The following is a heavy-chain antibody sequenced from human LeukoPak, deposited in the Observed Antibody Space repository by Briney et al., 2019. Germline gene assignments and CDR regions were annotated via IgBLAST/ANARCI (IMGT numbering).Heavy chain of an antibody. Sequence: SETLSLTCTVSGGSISSSSYYWGWIRQPAGKGLEWIGRIYTSGSTNYNPSLKSRVTISVDTSKNQFSLKLSSVTAADTAVYYCATGSSWYVDYWGQGTLVTVSS. J-gene: IGHJ4*02. V-gene: IGHV4-61*02. CDR3: ATGSSWYVDY. CDR2: IYTSGST. D-gene: IGHD6-13*01. CDR1: GGSISSSSYY.